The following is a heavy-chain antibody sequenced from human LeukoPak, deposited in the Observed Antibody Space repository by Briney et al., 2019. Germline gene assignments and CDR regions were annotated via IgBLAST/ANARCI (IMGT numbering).Heavy chain of an antibody. Sequence: LTGGSLRLSCAVSGITFSSYWMHWVRQDPGRGLLWVSRINTQGTYTNYADSVKGRFTISRDNAKNTLCLQMSSLRADDTAVYYCVIDLGDYNDFWGQGTLVSVSS. CDR1: GITFSSYW. J-gene: IGHJ4*02. D-gene: IGHD2-15*01. CDR3: VIDLGDYNDF. V-gene: IGHV3-74*01. CDR2: INTQGTYT.